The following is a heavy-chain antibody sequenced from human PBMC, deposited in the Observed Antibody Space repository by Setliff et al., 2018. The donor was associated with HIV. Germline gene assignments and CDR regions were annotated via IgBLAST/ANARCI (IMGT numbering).Heavy chain of an antibody. CDR2: IYPGDSDT. D-gene: IGHD3-22*01. J-gene: IGHJ4*02. CDR1: GYSFTSYW. V-gene: IGHV5-51*01. CDR3: ARLYDTSGYYSGFLDY. Sequence: VESLKISCKGSGYSFTSYWIGWVRQMPGKGLEWMGIIYPGDSDTKYSPSFQGQVTISADKSISTAYLQWSSLKASDTAMYYCARLYDTSGYYSGFLDYWGQGTLVTVSS.